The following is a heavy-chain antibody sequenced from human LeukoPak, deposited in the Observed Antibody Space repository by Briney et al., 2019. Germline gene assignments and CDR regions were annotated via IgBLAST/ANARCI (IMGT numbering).Heavy chain of an antibody. D-gene: IGHD2-15*01. V-gene: IGHV3-48*03. CDR3: ARDQGFGCSGGRCYYYYGMDV. CDR2: ISSGGTTI. J-gene: IGHJ6*02. CDR1: GFTFSSYE. Sequence: GWSLRLSCAAAGFTFSSYEMNWVRQAPGKGLEWVSYISSGGTTIYYADSVKGRFTISRDNAKNSLDLQMTSLRAEDTAVYYCARDQGFGCSGGRCYYYYGMDVWGQGTTVTVSS.